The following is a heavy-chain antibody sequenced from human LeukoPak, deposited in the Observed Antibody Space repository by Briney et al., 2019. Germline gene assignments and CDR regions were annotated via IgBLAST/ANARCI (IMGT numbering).Heavy chain of an antibody. V-gene: IGHV3-48*04. D-gene: IGHD6-13*01. Sequence: GGSLRLSCAVSGFTFSNFAMNWVRQAPEKGLEWVSYISTSSSTIYYADSVKGRFTISRDNAKNSLYLQVNSLRAEDTAVYYCARDGTDNFYYGMDVWGQGTTVTVSS. J-gene: IGHJ6*02. CDR1: GFTFSNFA. CDR3: ARDGTDNFYYGMDV. CDR2: ISTSSSTI.